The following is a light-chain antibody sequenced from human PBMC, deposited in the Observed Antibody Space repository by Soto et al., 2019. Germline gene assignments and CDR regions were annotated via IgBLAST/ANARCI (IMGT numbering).Light chain of an antibody. CDR2: GAS. J-gene: IGKJ3*01. CDR1: QGIKND. Sequence: AIQMTQSPSSLSASVGDRVTMTCRASQGIKNDLGWYQQRPGKAPRLLIYGASTLYSGVPSRFSATESGIDFTLTINSLQPEDFATYYCLQDFTYPRTFGPGTRV. CDR3: LQDFTYPRT. V-gene: IGKV1-6*01.